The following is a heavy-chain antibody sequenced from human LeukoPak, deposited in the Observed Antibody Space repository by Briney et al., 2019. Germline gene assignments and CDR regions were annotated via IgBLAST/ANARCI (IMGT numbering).Heavy chain of an antibody. J-gene: IGHJ4*02. CDR2: ISYDGSNQ. V-gene: IGHV3-33*01. D-gene: IGHD3-10*01. CDR3: ARDWIWTGSPIYYFDY. Sequence: GGSLRLSCAASGFTFSSYGMHWVSQAPGKGREWVAVISYDGSNQYYADSVKARFTISRDSSKNTLYLQMNSLRVEDTAGYYCARDWIWTGSPIYYFDYWGQGTLVTVSS. CDR1: GFTFSSYG.